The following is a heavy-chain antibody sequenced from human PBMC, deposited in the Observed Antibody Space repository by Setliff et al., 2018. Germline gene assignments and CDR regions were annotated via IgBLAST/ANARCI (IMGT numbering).Heavy chain of an antibody. CDR1: GFTFSSYA. CDR3: AKRGPYCSGGTCHYYFDY. J-gene: IGHJ4*02. CDR2: ISSSSSYI. Sequence: GGSLRLSCAASGFTFSSYAITWVRQAPGKGLEWVSSISSSSSYIYYADSVKGRFTISRDNSKNTVYLEMNSLRAEDTAVYYCAKRGPYCSGGTCHYYFDYWGQGTLVTVSS. V-gene: IGHV3-23*01. D-gene: IGHD2-15*01.